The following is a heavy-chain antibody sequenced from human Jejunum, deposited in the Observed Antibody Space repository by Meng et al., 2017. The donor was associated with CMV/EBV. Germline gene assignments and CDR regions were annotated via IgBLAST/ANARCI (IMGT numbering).Heavy chain of an antibody. J-gene: IGHJ4*02. D-gene: IGHD3/OR15-3a*01. V-gene: IGHV3-23*01. CDR1: NGYA. Sequence: NGYAMSWVRQAPGKGLEWVSGISGSCGSTYYPDSVKGRFIISRDNSKNTLYLQMNSLRAEDTAVYYCAKDPTYMIFAVGIPTYLDYWGQGTLVTVSS. CDR3: AKDPTYMIFAVGIPTYLDY. CDR2: ISGSCGST.